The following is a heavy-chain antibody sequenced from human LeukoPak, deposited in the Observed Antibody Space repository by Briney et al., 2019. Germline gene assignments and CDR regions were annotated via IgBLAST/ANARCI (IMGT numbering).Heavy chain of an antibody. CDR3: ARGAAALAEYFQH. CDR1: EFTFSSYA. J-gene: IGHJ1*01. V-gene: IGHV3-48*03. D-gene: IGHD2-2*01. CDR2: ISSSGSTI. Sequence: GGSLRLSCAASEFTFSSYAMSWVRQAPGKGLEWVSYISSSGSTIYYADSVKGRFTISRDNAKNSLYLQMNSLRAEDTAVYYCARGAAALAEYFQHWGQGTLVTVSS.